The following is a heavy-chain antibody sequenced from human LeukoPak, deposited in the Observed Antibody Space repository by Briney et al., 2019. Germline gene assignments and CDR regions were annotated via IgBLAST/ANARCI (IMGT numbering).Heavy chain of an antibody. V-gene: IGHV3-23*01. CDR3: ARDRAYYYGSGSSDY. J-gene: IGHJ4*02. Sequence: GGSLRLSCAASGLTFSSYAMSWVRQAPGKGLEWVSAISGSGGSTYYADSVKGRFTISRDNSKNTLYLQMNSLRAEDTAVYYCARDRAYYYGSGSSDYWGQGTLVTVSS. CDR1: GLTFSSYA. CDR2: ISGSGGST. D-gene: IGHD3-10*01.